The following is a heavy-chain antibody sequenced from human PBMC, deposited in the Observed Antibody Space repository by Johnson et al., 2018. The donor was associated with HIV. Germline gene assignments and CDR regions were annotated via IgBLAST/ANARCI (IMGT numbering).Heavy chain of an antibody. CDR1: GFTLSKHA. J-gene: IGHJ3*02. D-gene: IGHD6-13*01. V-gene: IGHV3-30*19. CDR2: ISYDGSEK. CDR3: AKGFRIAAAGGDDGFDI. Sequence: QVQLVESGGRVVQPGRSLRLSCAASGFTLSKHAMHWVRQAPGKGLEWVTVISYDGSEKYYADSVKGRFTIYRDNSKNTLSLQMDSLRPEDTAIYYCAKGFRIAAAGGDDGFDIWGQGTMVTVSS.